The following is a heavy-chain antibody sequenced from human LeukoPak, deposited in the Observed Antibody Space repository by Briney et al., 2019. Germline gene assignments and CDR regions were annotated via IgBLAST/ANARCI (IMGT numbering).Heavy chain of an antibody. CDR1: GFTFSSYT. CDR2: ISTSSGYM. J-gene: IGHJ4*02. D-gene: IGHD3-9*01. V-gene: IGHV3-21*01. Sequence: GGSLRLSCVASGFTFSSYTMNWVRQAPGKGLEWVSSISTSSGYMFYADSVKGRFTISRDNAKNPLYLQMNSLRAEDTAVYYCARGVGLRYLIAGVYFDLWGQGTLVTVSS. CDR3: ARGVGLRYLIAGVYFDL.